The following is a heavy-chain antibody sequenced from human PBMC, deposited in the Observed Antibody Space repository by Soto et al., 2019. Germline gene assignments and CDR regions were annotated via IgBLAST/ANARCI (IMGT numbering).Heavy chain of an antibody. CDR1: GYSISSGYY. CDR3: ASADILTGYSAY. J-gene: IGHJ4*02. Sequence: SETLSLTCTVSGYSISSGYYWGWIRQPPGKGLEWIGSIYHSGSTYYNPSLKSRVTISVDTSKNQFSLKLSSVTAADTAVYYCASADILTGYSAYWGQGTLVTVSS. V-gene: IGHV4-38-2*02. D-gene: IGHD3-9*01. CDR2: IYHSGST.